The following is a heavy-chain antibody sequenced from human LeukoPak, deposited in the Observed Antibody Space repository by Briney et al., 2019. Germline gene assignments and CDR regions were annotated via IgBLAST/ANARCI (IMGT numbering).Heavy chain of an antibody. CDR2: IYSGGFT. D-gene: IGHD2-2*01. V-gene: IGHV3-66*01. CDR1: GFNITSNY. J-gene: IGHJ6*02. CDR3: ARNYAYHGMDV. Sequence: GGSLRLSCAASGFNITSNYMNWARQAPGKGLEWVAIIYSGGFTYYRDSVKGRFTISRDNAKNSLYLQMNSLRAEDTAVYYCARNYAYHGMDVWGQGTTVTVSS.